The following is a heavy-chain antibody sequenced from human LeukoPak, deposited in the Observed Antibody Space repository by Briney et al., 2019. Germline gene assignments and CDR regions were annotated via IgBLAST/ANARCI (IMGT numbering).Heavy chain of an antibody. J-gene: IGHJ4*02. CDR1: GGSFSGYY. CDR2: INHSGST. V-gene: IGHV4-34*01. Sequence: SETLSLTCAVYGGSFSGYYWGWIRQPPGKGLEWIGEINHSGSTNYNPSLKSRVTISVDTSKNQFSLKLSSVTAADTAVYYCYGRRGLFDYWGQGTLVTVSS. CDR3: YGRRGLFDY. D-gene: IGHD4-17*01.